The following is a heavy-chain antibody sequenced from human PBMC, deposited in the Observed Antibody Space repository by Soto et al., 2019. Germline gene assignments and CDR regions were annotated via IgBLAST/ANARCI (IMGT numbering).Heavy chain of an antibody. V-gene: IGHV4-31*03. J-gene: IGHJ3*02. CDR2: IYYSGST. D-gene: IGHD2-2*01. Sequence: SENLSLTCTFSVVSISSGGYYCSWIRQHPWKGLEWIGYIYYSGSTYYNPSLKSRVTISVDTYKNQFSLKLSSVTAADTAVYYCARVMPEMPTLTDAFHIWGQATRVTVSS. CDR3: ARVMPEMPTLTDAFHI. CDR1: VVSISSGGYY.